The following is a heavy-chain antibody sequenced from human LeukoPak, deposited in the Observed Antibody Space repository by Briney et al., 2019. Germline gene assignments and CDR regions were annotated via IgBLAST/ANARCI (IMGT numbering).Heavy chain of an antibody. V-gene: IGHV5-51*01. J-gene: IGHJ6*02. CDR2: IYPGDSDT. CDR1: GYSFTSYW. Sequence: GEPLKISCKGSGYSFTSYWIGWVRQMPGKGLEWMGIIYPGDSDTRYSPSFQGQVTISADKSISTAYLQWSSLKASDTAMYYCARRIWFGEFYYGMDVWGQGTTVTVSS. CDR3: ARRIWFGEFYYGMDV. D-gene: IGHD3-10*01.